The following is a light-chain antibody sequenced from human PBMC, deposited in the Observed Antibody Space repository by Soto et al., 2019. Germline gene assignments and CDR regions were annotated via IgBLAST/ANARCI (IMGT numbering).Light chain of an antibody. J-gene: IGLJ3*02. CDR2: RDG. CDR3: AAWDDSLSGWV. V-gene: IGLV1-47*01. Sequence: QSALTQPPSASGTPGQSLTISCAGSSSNIGSHYVYWYQHLPGTAPKLLIFRDGQRPSGVPDRFFGSKSGTSASLAISGLRSEDEAHYYCAAWDDSLSGWVFGGGTKLTVL. CDR1: SSNIGSHY.